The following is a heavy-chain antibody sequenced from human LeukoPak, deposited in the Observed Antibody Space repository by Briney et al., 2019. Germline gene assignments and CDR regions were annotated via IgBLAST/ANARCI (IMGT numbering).Heavy chain of an antibody. CDR2: IYHSGST. Sequence: NSSETLSLTCTVSGYSISSGYYWGWIRQPPGKGLEWIGSIYHSGSTYYNPSLKSRVTISVDTSKNQFSLKLSSVTAADTAVYYCARDGYDYVWGSYRSPPDAFDIWGQGTMVTVSS. CDR3: ARDGYDYVWGSYRSPPDAFDI. CDR1: GYSISSGYY. V-gene: IGHV4-38-2*02. J-gene: IGHJ3*02. D-gene: IGHD3-16*02.